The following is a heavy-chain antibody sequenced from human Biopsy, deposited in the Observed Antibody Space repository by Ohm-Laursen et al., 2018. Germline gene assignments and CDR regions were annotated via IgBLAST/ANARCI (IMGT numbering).Heavy chain of an antibody. Sequence: GTLSLTCAVSGGSFSGYYWSWIRQTPGKGLEWIGEINHSGRTNYNPSLKSRVIISVDTSKNQFSLKVRSVTAADTAVYYCVRGVDYYDPYHYYALDVWGQGTTVTVSS. V-gene: IGHV4-34*01. CDR1: GGSFSGYY. CDR2: INHSGRT. J-gene: IGHJ6*02. D-gene: IGHD3-22*01. CDR3: VRGVDYYDPYHYYALDV.